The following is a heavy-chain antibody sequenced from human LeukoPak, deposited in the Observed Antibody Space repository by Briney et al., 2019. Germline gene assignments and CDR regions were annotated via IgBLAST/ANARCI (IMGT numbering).Heavy chain of an antibody. D-gene: IGHD3-22*01. CDR2: IKQDGSEK. CDR3: ARERYYYDSSGYYGDGYYFDY. Sequence: PGGSLRLSCAASGFTFSSYWMSWVRQAPGKGLEWVANIKQDGSEKYYVDSVKGRFTISRDNAKNSLYLQMNSLRAEDMAVYYCARERYYYDSSGYYGDGYYFDYWGQGTLVTVSS. J-gene: IGHJ4*02. V-gene: IGHV3-7*01. CDR1: GFTFSSYW.